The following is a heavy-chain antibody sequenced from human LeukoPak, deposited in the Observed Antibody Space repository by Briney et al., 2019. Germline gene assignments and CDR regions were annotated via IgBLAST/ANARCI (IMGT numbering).Heavy chain of an antibody. V-gene: IGHV4-59*08. CDR3: ARQPTYYYGLDV. J-gene: IGHJ6*02. CDR2: IYYSGST. CDR1: GGSISSYY. Sequence: PSETLSLTCTVSGGSISSYYWSWIRLPPGKGLEWIGYIYYSGSTNYNPSLKSRVTISVDTSKNQFSLKLSSVTAADTAVYYCARQPTYYYGLDVWGQGTTVTVSS.